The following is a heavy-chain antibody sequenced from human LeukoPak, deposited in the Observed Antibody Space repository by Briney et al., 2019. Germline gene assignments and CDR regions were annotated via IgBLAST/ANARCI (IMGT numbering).Heavy chain of an antibody. CDR1: GFTFSNYA. CDR3: PLWFRESY. J-gene: IGHJ4*02. V-gene: IGHV3-23*01. Sequence: GGSLRLSCAASGFTFSNYAMSWVRQAPGKGLEWVSGITDSGGSTFYADSVKGRFTISRDNSKNTPYLQMNSLRAEDTAVYYCPLWFRESYWGQGTLVTVSS. CDR2: ITDSGGST. D-gene: IGHD3-10*01.